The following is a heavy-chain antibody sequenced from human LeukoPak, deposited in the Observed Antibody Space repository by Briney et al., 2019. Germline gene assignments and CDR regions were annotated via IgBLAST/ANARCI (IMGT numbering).Heavy chain of an antibody. D-gene: IGHD6-19*01. V-gene: IGHV4-4*07. CDR3: ARASFSGWYYVY. J-gene: IGHJ4*02. CDR1: GGSISSYY. Sequence: SETLSLTSTVSGGSISSYYWSLIWQPAGKGLEWIGRIYTSGGTNYNPSLKSRVTMSVDTSKTQFSLKLSSVTAADTAVYYCARASFSGWYYVYWGQGTLVTVSS. CDR2: IYTSGGT.